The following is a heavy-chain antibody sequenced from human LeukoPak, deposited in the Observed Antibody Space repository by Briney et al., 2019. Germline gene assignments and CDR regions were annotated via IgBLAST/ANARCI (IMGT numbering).Heavy chain of an antibody. CDR3: ARDLYHYVEIDY. Sequence: PGGSLRLSCAASGFTFSSYSMNWVRQAPGKGLEWVSSISSSSSYIYYADSVKGRFTISRDNAKNSLYLQMNSLRAEDTAVYYCARDLYHYVEIDYGGQGTLVTVSS. D-gene: IGHD4-17*01. V-gene: IGHV3-21*01. CDR2: ISSSSSYI. J-gene: IGHJ4*02. CDR1: GFTFSSYS.